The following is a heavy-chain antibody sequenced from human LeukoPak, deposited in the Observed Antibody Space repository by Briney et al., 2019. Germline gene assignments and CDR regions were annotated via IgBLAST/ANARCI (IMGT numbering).Heavy chain of an antibody. Sequence: PGRSLRLSCAASGFTFDDYAMHWVRQAPGKGLEWVSGISWNSGSVGYADSVKGRFTISRDNAKNSLYLQMNSLRAEDTALYYCAKDIEDSYDSSGYLPKGMGVWGQGTTVTVSS. J-gene: IGHJ6*02. CDR3: AKDIEDSYDSSGYLPKGMGV. CDR1: GFTFDDYA. CDR2: ISWNSGSV. D-gene: IGHD3-22*01. V-gene: IGHV3-9*01.